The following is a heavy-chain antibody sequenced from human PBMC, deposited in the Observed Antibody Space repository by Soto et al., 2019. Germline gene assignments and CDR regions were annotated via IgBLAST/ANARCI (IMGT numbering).Heavy chain of an antibody. J-gene: IGHJ4*02. D-gene: IGHD1-26*01. CDR2: IKSDGSST. CDR1: GFIFNNAW. Sequence: GGSLRLSCAASGFIFNNAWMHWVRQAPGKGLVWVSRIKSDGSSTSYADSVKGRFTISRDNAKNTLYLQMNSLRAEDTAVYYCTRGQWELLPGDYWGQGTLVTVSS. V-gene: IGHV3-74*01. CDR3: TRGQWELLPGDY.